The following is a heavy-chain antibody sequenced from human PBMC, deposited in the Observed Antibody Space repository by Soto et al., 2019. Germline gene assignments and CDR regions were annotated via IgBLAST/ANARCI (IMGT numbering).Heavy chain of an antibody. V-gene: IGHV4-59*01. CDR1: GTSFTTYY. CDR2: IFYSGHL. J-gene: IGHJ5*02. D-gene: IGHD1-1*01. Sequence: SETLSLTCSVSGTSFTTYYWSWIRQPPGKGLEWIGYIFYSGHLKYNPSLKSRVTMSVDTSKNQVSLKLSSVSAADTAVYYCARDQSWHDLVWWFDPWGQGTLVTVSS. CDR3: ARDQSWHDLVWWFDP.